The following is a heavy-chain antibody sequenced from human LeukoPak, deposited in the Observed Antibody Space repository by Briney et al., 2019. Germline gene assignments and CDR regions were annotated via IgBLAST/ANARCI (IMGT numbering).Heavy chain of an antibody. J-gene: IGHJ4*02. CDR3: ARGPYYYGSGSYLDY. CDR1: GGSFSGYY. Sequence: PSDTLSLTCAVYGGSFSGYYWSWIRQPPGKGLEWIGEINHSGSTKYNPSLKSRGTISVNTTKNQFSQKLSSVTAADTAVYYCARGPYYYGSGSYLDYWGQGTLVTVSS. CDR2: INHSGST. D-gene: IGHD3-10*01. V-gene: IGHV4-34*01.